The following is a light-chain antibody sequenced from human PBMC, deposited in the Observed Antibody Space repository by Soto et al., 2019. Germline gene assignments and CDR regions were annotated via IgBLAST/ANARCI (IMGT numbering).Light chain of an antibody. CDR1: QSVLYTANNENY. CDR2: WTS. Sequence: DIVMTQSPDSLAVSLGERATINCKSSQSVLYTANNENYLAWYQQKPGQPPKLLIYWTSTRESGVPDRFSGSGSGTDFTLTINSLQDEDVAVYYCQQYYTAPYTFGQGTKLEI. V-gene: IGKV4-1*01. J-gene: IGKJ2*01. CDR3: QQYYTAPYT.